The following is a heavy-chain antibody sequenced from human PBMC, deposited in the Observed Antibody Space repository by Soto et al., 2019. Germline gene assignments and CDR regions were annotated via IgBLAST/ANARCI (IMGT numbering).Heavy chain of an antibody. V-gene: IGHV3-11*01. CDR3: ARSGRRYYYYGMDV. CDR2: ISSSGSTI. J-gene: IGHJ6*02. Sequence: WTRQAPGKGLEWVSYISSSGSTIYYADSVKGRFTISRDNAKNSLYLQMNSLRAEDTAVYYCARSGRRYYYYGMDVWGQGTTVTRLL. D-gene: IGHD3-10*01.